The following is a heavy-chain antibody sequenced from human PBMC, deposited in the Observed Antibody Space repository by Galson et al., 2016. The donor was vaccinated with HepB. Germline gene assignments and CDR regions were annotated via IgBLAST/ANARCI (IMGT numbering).Heavy chain of an antibody. V-gene: IGHV3-21*01. CDR1: GFIFSSYS. Sequence: SLRLSCAASGFIFSSYSMNWVRQAPGKGLEWVSSIPSGSTYMYYADSVKGRFTISRDNAKNSLYLRMHFLRDEDTAVYYCARDPHYYHSSGYYYPDASDIWGQGTMVTVSS. CDR2: IPSGSTYM. CDR3: ARDPHYYHSSGYYYPDASDI. D-gene: IGHD3-22*01. J-gene: IGHJ3*02.